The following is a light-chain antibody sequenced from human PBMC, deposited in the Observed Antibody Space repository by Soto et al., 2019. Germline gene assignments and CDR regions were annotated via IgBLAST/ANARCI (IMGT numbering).Light chain of an antibody. CDR2: DAS. CDR3: QQYTNTNNPWM. V-gene: IGKV1-5*01. Sequence: DIRVTQSPPTLSASVGDRVTITCRASQTITTWMAWYQQKPGEAPKLLVYDASTLQSGVATGFSGSGSGTEFTLIISGLQPEDSATYYCQQYTNTNNPWMFGQGTKVDI. CDR1: QTITTW. J-gene: IGKJ1*01.